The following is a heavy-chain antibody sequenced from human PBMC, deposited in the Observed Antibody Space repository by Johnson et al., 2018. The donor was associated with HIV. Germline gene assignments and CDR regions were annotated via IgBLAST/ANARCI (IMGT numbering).Heavy chain of an antibody. CDR1: GFTFSSYA. CDR2: ISGSGGST. J-gene: IGHJ3*02. V-gene: IGHV3-23*04. D-gene: IGHD6-6*01. Sequence: VQVVESGGGVVRPGGSLRLSCAASGFTFSSYAMSWVRQAPGKGLEWVSAISGSGGSTYYADAVKGRFTISRDNSKNTLYLQMNSLRAEDTAVYYCAKDLSIAARPAAFDIWGQGTMVTVSS. CDR3: AKDLSIAARPAAFDI.